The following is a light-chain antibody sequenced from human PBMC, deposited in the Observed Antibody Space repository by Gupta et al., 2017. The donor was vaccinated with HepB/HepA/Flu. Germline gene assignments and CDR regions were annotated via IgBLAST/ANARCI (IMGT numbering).Light chain of an antibody. CDR3: AEWGDSLKGDV. V-gene: IGLV1-44*01. CDR1: NSNVGSNT. Sequence: QSFLTQPPSASGTPGQRVTTSCSGDNSNVGSNTVDWYQQIPVTAAKPVLYSNNRRASGVPDRVSGYKAGPSASQEISGLQSEDEADDYCAEWGDSLKGDVFGSGTNLPV. J-gene: IGLJ1*01. CDR2: SNN.